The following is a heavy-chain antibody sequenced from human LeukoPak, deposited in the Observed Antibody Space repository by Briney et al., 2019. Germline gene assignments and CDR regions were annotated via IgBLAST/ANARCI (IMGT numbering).Heavy chain of an antibody. V-gene: IGHV3-30*18. CDR1: GFTFSSYG. CDR2: ISYDGSNK. Sequence: GGSLRLSCAASGFTFSSYGMHWVRQAPGKGLEWVAVISYDGSNKYYADSVKGRFTISRDSSKNTLYLQMNSLRAEDTAVYYCAKDYGGYDGDYWGQGTLVTVSS. D-gene: IGHD5-12*01. CDR3: AKDYGGYDGDY. J-gene: IGHJ4*02.